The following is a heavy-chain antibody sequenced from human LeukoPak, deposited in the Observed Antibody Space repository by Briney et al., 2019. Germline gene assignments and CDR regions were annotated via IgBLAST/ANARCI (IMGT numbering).Heavy chain of an antibody. J-gene: IGHJ4*02. D-gene: IGHD2-2*01. CDR2: INPNSGGT. Sequence: ASVKVSCKASGYTFTGYYMHWVRQAPGQGLEWMGWINPNSGGTNYAQKFQGRVTMTRDTSISTAYMELSRLRSDDTAVYYCARGEVEDIVVVPAAIHYWGQGTLVTVSS. CDR3: ARGEVEDIVVVPAAIHY. V-gene: IGHV1-2*02. CDR1: GYTFTGYY.